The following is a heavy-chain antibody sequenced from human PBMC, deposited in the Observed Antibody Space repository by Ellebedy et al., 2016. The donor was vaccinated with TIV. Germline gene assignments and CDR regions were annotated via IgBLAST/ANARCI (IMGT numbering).Heavy chain of an antibody. J-gene: IGHJ3*02. Sequence: GESLKISCAASGFTFSSYAVSWVRQAPGKGLEWVSAISGSGGSTYYTDSVKARFTVSRDSSKNTVSLQMNSLRVEDTAVYYCARVRSSAFEIWGQGTMVTVSS. CDR2: ISGSGGST. CDR1: GFTFSSYA. V-gene: IGHV3-23*01. CDR3: ARVRSSAFEI.